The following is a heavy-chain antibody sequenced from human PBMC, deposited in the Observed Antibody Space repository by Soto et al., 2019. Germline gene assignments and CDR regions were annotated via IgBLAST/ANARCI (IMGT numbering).Heavy chain of an antibody. V-gene: IGHV1-69*12. J-gene: IGHJ1*01. Sequence: QVQLVQSGAEVKKPGSSVKVSCKASGGTFSNYALDWVRQAPGQGLEWMGGIIPIFGTVRHAQNFQGRVTITADESTATAYMELNRLRSEDTAMYYCATGGERDYYDTSGWRWGQGTLVTVSS. CDR2: IIPIFGTV. CDR3: ATGGERDYYDTSGWR. D-gene: IGHD3-22*01. CDR1: GGTFSNYA.